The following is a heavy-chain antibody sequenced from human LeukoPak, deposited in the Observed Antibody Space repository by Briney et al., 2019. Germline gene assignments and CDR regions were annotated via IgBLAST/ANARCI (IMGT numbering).Heavy chain of an antibody. CDR3: ARDRYIGGCLDY. V-gene: IGHV3-33*01. J-gene: IGHJ4*02. D-gene: IGHD6-19*01. Sequence: GGSLRLSCAASGFTFSSYGMHWVRQAPGKGLEWVAVIWYDGSNKYYADSVKGRFTISRDNSRNTLYLQMNSLRAEDTAVYYCARDRYIGGCLDYWGQGTLVTVSS. CDR1: GFTFSSYG. CDR2: IWYDGSNK.